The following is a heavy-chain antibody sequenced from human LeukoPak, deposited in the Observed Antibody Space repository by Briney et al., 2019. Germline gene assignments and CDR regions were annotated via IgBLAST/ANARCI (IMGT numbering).Heavy chain of an antibody. V-gene: IGHV4-30-4*01. CDR3: ARDWGARNYYYGMDV. CDR2: IYYSGST. Sequence: SETLSLTCTVSGGSISSGDYYWSCIRQPPGKGLEWIGYIYYSGSTYYNPSLKSRVTISVDTSKNQFSLKLSSVTAADTAVYHCARDWGARNYYYGMDVWGQGTTVTVSS. CDR1: GGSISSGDYY. D-gene: IGHD1-26*01. J-gene: IGHJ6*02.